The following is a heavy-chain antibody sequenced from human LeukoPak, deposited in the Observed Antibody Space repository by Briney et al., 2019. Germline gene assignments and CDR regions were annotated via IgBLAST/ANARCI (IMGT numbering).Heavy chain of an antibody. Sequence: PSETLSLTCTVSGDSVSGTSYYCGWIRKPPGKGLERIGSIYYRWNTYYNPSLKSRVTISMDTSKNQFSLKLSSVTAADTAVYYCARQRGVRDCSSTSCYYYYGMDVWGQGTTVTVSS. D-gene: IGHD2-2*01. J-gene: IGHJ6*02. CDR1: GDSVSGTSYY. CDR3: ARQRGVRDCSSTSCYYYYGMDV. V-gene: IGHV4-39*01. CDR2: IYYRWNT.